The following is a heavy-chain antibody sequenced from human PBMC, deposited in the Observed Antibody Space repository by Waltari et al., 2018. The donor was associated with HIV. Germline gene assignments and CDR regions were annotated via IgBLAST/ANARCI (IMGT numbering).Heavy chain of an antibody. J-gene: IGHJ4*02. CDR3: TKAVAARFDY. CDR1: GFTFGVEG. V-gene: IGHV3-49*04. CDR2: IRSKAYGGTT. Sequence: EVQLVESGGGLVQPGRSLSLSCTASGFTFGVEGRGWVRQAPGKGLEWVGFIRSKAYGGTTEYAASVKGRFTISRDDSKSIAYLQMNSLKTEDTAVYYCTKAVAARFDYWGQGTLVTVSS. D-gene: IGHD6-19*01.